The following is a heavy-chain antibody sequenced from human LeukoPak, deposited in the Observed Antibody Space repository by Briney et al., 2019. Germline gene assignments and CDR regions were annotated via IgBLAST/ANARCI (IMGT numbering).Heavy chain of an antibody. CDR2: IKQDGSEK. J-gene: IGHJ4*02. Sequence: GGSLRLSCAASGFTFSSYEMNWVRPAPGKGLEWVANIKQDGSEKYYVDSVKGRFTISRDNAKNSLYLQMNSLRAEDTAVYYCAKFVGIAAAGTGPAFDYWGQGTLVTVSS. CDR1: GFTFSSYE. D-gene: IGHD6-13*01. CDR3: AKFVGIAAAGTGPAFDY. V-gene: IGHV3-7*03.